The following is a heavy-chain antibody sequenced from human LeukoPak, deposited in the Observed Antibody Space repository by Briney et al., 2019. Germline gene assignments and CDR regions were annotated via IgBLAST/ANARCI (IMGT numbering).Heavy chain of an antibody. CDR3: AKEGFDS. CDR2: ISNSGGST. V-gene: IGHV3-23*01. Sequence: GGSLRLSCAASGFSVSSNHMSWVRQAPGKGLEWVSSISNSGGSTYYADSVKGRFTISRDNSKNTLYLQMNSLRAEDTAVYYCAKEGFDSWGQGTLVTVSS. J-gene: IGHJ4*02. CDR1: GFSVSSNH.